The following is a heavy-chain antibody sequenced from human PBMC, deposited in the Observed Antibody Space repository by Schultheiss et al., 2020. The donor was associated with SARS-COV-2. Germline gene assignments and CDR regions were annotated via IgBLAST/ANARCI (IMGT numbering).Heavy chain of an antibody. V-gene: IGHV3-48*01. D-gene: IGHD6-13*01. CDR1: GFSFSSYS. J-gene: IGHJ6*02. Sequence: GGSLRLSCAASGFSFSSYSMNWVRQAPGKGLEWVSYISSSSSTIYYADSVKGRFTISRDNAKNSLYLQMNSLRAEDTAVYYCARDRKRIAAAGKYYYYGMDVWGQGTTVTVSS. CDR2: ISSSSSTI. CDR3: ARDRKRIAAAGKYYYYGMDV.